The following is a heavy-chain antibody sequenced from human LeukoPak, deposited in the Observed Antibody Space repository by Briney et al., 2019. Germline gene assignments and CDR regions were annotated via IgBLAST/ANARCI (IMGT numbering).Heavy chain of an antibody. D-gene: IGHD2-21*01. J-gene: IGHJ4*02. CDR3: VRESIRGTRDFDY. CDR2: ISSSSYI. V-gene: IGHV3-21*01. Sequence: PGGSLRLSCAASGFTFSSYSMNWVRQAPGKGLEWVSSISSSSYIYYADSVKGRFTISRDNSKNTLYLQMNSLRAEDTAMYYCVRESIRGTRDFDYWGQGTLVTVSS. CDR1: GFTFSSYS.